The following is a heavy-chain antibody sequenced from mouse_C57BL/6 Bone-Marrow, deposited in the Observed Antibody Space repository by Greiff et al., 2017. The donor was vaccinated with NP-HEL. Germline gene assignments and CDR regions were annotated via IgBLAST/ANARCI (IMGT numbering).Heavy chain of an antibody. J-gene: IGHJ3*01. V-gene: IGHV1-59*01. CDR2: IDPSDSYS. Sequence: QVQLQQPGAELVRPGTSVKLSCKASGYTFTSYWTHWVKQRPGQGLEWIGVIDPSDSYSNYNQKFKRKATFTVDTSSSTAYMQLSSLTSEDAAVYYCARVSTMVEWFAYWGQGTRVTVSA. D-gene: IGHD2-2*01. CDR3: ARVSTMVEWFAY. CDR1: GYTFTSYW.